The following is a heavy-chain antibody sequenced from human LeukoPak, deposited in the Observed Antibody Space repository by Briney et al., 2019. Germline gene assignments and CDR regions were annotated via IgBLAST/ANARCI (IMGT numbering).Heavy chain of an antibody. J-gene: IGHJ4*02. Sequence: ASVKVSCKAFGYTFTNNWMHWVRQAPGQGPEWMGLISPTGGSTAYAQKFQGRVTLTRDMSTSTDYLELSSLRSEDTAVYYCARGTDYQLPLLDCWGQGTLVTVSS. CDR1: GYTFTNNW. CDR3: ARGTDYQLPLLDC. V-gene: IGHV1-46*01. D-gene: IGHD2-2*01. CDR2: ISPTGGST.